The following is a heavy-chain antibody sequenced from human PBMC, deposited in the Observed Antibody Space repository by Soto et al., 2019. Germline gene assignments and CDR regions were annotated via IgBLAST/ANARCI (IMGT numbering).Heavy chain of an antibody. CDR2: FYSSGSP. CDR3: ARGRPENYYVLDV. J-gene: IGHJ6*02. CDR1: GDSLSGYY. V-gene: IGHV4-59*01. Sequence: SETLSLTCTVSGDSLSGYYWSWIRQTPGKGLEWIGYFYSSGSPHHNPSLKSRVTISEDRSKNQFSLKLASVTAADTAVYYCARGRPENYYVLDVWGQGTTVTVSS.